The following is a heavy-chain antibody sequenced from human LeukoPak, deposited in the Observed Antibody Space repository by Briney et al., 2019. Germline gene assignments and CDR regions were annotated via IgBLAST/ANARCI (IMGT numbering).Heavy chain of an antibody. V-gene: IGHV4-59*01. CDR1: GGSISSYY. CDR2: IYYSGST. D-gene: IGHD6-13*01. Sequence: KPSETLSLTCTVSGGSISSYYWSWIRQPPGKGLEWIGYIYYSGSTNYNPSLKSRVTISVDTSKNQFSLKLSSVTAADTAVYYCARFTQWVAAAGTWWWFDPWGQGTLVTVSS. CDR3: ARFTQWVAAAGTWWWFDP. J-gene: IGHJ5*02.